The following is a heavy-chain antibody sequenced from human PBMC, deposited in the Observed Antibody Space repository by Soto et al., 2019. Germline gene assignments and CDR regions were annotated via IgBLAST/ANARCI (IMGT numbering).Heavy chain of an antibody. J-gene: IGHJ4*02. V-gene: IGHV1-18*01. D-gene: IGHD1-7*01. CDR3: ARDRSREGNSGY. CDR2: ISAYNGNT. Sequence: QVQLVQSGAEVKKPGASVKVSCKASGYTFTSYGISWVRQAPGQGLEWMGWISAYNGNTNYAQKLQGRVTMTTDTARRTAYRELRSLRSDVTAVYFCARDRSREGNSGYWGQGNLVTVSS. CDR1: GYTFTSYG.